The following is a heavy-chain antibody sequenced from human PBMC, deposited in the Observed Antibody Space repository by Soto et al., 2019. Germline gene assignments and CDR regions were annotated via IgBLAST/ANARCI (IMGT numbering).Heavy chain of an antibody. D-gene: IGHD1-1*01. CDR2: IKQDGSEK. CDR3: ARERVQRYYYYYGMDV. V-gene: IGHV3-7*05. J-gene: IGHJ6*02. Sequence: GGSLRLSCAASGFTFSSYWMSWVRQAPGKGLEWVANIKQDGSEKYYVDSVKGRFTISRDNAKNSLYLQMNSLRAEDTAVYYCARERVQRYYYYYGMDVWGQGTTVTVSS. CDR1: GFTFSSYW.